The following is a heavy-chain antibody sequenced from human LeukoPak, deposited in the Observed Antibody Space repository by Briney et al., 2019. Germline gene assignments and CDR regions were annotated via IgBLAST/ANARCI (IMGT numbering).Heavy chain of an antibody. V-gene: IGHV3-7*05. CDR1: GFTFSNYW. Sequence: AGGSLRLSCAASGFTFSNYWMNWVRQAPGKGLEWVANIKEDGSEKNYVDSVKGRFTISRDNAKNSLYLQMSSLRAEDTAVYYCARDPLIAVAGIYFDYWGQGTLVTVYS. CDR3: ARDPLIAVAGIYFDY. D-gene: IGHD6-19*01. J-gene: IGHJ4*02. CDR2: IKEDGSEK.